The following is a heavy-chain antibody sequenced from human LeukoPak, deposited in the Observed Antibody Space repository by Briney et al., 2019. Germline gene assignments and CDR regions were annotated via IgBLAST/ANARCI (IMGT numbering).Heavy chain of an antibody. CDR2: IIPIFGTA. V-gene: IGHV1-69*05. J-gene: IGHJ5*02. CDR1: GGTFSSYA. CDR3: ARGKGLGYGWFDP. D-gene: IGHD3-16*01. Sequence: ASVKVSCKASGGTFSSYAISWVRQAPGQGLEWMGGIIPIFGTANYAQKFQGRVTITTDESTSTAYMELSSLRSEDTAVYYCARGKGLGYGWFDPWSQGTLVTVSS.